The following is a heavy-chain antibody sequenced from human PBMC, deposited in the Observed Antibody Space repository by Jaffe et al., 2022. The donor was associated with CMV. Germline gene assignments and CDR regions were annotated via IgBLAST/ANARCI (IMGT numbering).Heavy chain of an antibody. V-gene: IGHV3-66*01. CDR3: ARDRRVGTTTDAFDI. D-gene: IGHD1-26*01. J-gene: IGHJ3*02. CDR2: IYATGLT. CDR1: GFSVSTNL. Sequence: EVQLVESGGGLVQPGGSLRLSCAASGFSVSTNLMTWVRQAPGKGLEWVSIIYATGLTYYVDSVKGRFTISRDTSKNTLYLQMNSLRADDTAVYYCARDRRVGTTTDAFDIWGQGTMVTVSS.